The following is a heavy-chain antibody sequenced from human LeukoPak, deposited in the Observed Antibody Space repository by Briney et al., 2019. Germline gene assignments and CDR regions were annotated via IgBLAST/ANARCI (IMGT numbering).Heavy chain of an antibody. V-gene: IGHV3-21*01. CDR2: ISSSSSYI. CDR1: GFTFSSYS. D-gene: IGHD1-26*01. CDR3: TSTGILGATTGVGLFDY. Sequence: GGSLRLSCAASGFTFSSYSMNWVRQAPGKGLEWVSSISSSSSYIYYADSVKGRFTISRDNAKNSLYLQMNSLRAEDTAVYYCTSTGILGATTGVGLFDYWGQGTLVTVSS. J-gene: IGHJ4*02.